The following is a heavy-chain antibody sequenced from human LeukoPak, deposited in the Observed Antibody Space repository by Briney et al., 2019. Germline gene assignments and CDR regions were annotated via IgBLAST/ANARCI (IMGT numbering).Heavy chain of an antibody. CDR2: ITGTDAST. J-gene: IGHJ4*02. Sequence: PGGSLRLSCTASGFTFANYAMSWVRQAPGKGLEWVSSITGTDASTFYADSVKGRFTISRDNPKNTLYLQMNSLRAEDTAVYYCARERGGGRDSPWFDYWGQGTLVTVSS. CDR3: ARERGGGRDSPWFDY. D-gene: IGHD3-16*01. V-gene: IGHV3-23*01. CDR1: GFTFANYA.